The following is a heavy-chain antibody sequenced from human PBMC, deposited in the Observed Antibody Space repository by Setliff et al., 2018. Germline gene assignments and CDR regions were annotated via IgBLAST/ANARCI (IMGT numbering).Heavy chain of an antibody. CDR1: GGTFSNIG. V-gene: IGHV1-69*05. CDR2: IIPLFGTT. CDR3: AREKVVVVSATSYHYYMDV. Sequence: SVKVSCKASGGTFSNIGISWERQAPGQGLEWMGGIIPLFGTTNYAQEFQGRVTITTDESTNTAYMELSSLRSEDTAMYYCAREKVVVVSATSYHYYMDVCCKGTTVTVSS. D-gene: IGHD2-15*01. J-gene: IGHJ6*03.